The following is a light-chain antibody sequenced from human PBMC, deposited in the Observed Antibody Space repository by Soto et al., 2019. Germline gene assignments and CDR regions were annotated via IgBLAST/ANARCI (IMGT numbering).Light chain of an antibody. CDR2: DAS. V-gene: IGKV3-11*01. Sequence: EIVLTQSPATLSLSPGERATLSCRASQSVSSYLAWYQQKPGQAPRLLIYDASNRATGTPARFSGSGSGTDFTLTISSLEPEDFAVYYCQQRSNWPLLTFGGGTKVDNK. CDR1: QSVSSY. J-gene: IGKJ4*01. CDR3: QQRSNWPLLT.